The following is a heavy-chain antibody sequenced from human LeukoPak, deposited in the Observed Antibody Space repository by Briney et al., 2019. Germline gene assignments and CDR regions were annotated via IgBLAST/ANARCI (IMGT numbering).Heavy chain of an antibody. J-gene: IGHJ4*02. CDR1: GGSISSYY. CDR3: ARLSGGNGGY. CDR2: IYYSGST. Sequence: SETLSLTCTASGGSISSYYWSWIRQPPGKGLEWIGYIYYSGSTNYNPSLKSRLTISVDTSKNQFSLKLSSVTAADTAVYYCARLSGGNGGYWGQGTLVTVSS. V-gene: IGHV4-59*08. D-gene: IGHD4-23*01.